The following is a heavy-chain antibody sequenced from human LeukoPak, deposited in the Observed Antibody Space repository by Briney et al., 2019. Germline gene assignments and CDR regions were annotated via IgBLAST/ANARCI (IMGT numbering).Heavy chain of an antibody. CDR3: AGLVGRYSSGLYYYYFDY. CDR2: MYLSGTT. V-gene: IGHV4-4*02. J-gene: IGHJ4*02. D-gene: IGHD3-22*01. CDR1: SDSVNSLGL. Sequence: SETLSLTCTVSSDSVNSLGLWSWGRQPPGKGLEWIGEMYLSGTTHSNTSVKSRVTISIDKSKNQFFLNLSSVTAADTAVYYCAGLVGRYSSGLYYYYFDYWGQGTLVTVSS.